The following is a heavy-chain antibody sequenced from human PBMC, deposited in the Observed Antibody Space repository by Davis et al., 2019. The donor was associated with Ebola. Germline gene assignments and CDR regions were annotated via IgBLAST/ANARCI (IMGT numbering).Heavy chain of an antibody. J-gene: IGHJ4*02. D-gene: IGHD1-20*01. V-gene: IGHV3-73*01. CDR1: GFTFSGSA. CDR3: TSGNNWNDDY. CDR2: IRSKANTYAT. Sequence: GESLKISCAASGFTFSGSAMHRVRQASGKGLEWVGHIRSKANTYATAYAASVKGRFTISRDDSKNTAYLQMNSLKTEDTAVYYCTSGNNWNDDYWGQGTLVTVSS.